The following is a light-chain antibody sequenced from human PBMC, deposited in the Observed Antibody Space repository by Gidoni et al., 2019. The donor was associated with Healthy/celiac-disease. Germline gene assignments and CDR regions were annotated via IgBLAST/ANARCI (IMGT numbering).Light chain of an antibody. Sequence: SSELTQDPAVSVALGQTVRITCQGDSLRSSHASWYQQKPGQAPVLVIYGKNNRPSGIPDRFSGSSSGNTASLTITGAQAEDEADYYCNSRDSSGNHPFGGGTKLTVL. CDR2: GKN. V-gene: IGLV3-19*01. CDR1: SLRSSH. J-gene: IGLJ2*01. CDR3: NSRDSSGNHP.